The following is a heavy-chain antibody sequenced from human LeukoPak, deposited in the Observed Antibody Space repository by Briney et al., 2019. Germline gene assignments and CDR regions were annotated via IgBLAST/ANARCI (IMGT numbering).Heavy chain of an antibody. D-gene: IGHD6-19*01. CDR3: ASGGGYSSAWHSSDY. CDR1: GFTVSNTY. J-gene: IGHJ4*02. Sequence: GGSLRLSCAASGFTVSNTYMSWVRQAPGKGLEWVSIIYSDGRTYYADSVKGRFTISSDNSKNTMYLQMNSLRAEDTAVYYCASGGGYSSAWHSSDYWGQGTLVTVSS. CDR2: IYSDGRT. V-gene: IGHV3-53*01.